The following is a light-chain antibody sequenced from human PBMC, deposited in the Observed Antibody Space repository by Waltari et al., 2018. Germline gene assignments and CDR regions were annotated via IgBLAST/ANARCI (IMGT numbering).Light chain of an antibody. CDR1: QSLLHSDGKTY. J-gene: IGKJ2*01. CDR3: MQGIHLPYT. Sequence: DILMTQTPLSLSVTPGQPASISCKSSQSLLHSDGKTYLYWYLQKPGKSPQLLIYEVSGRFSGVPDRFSGSGSGTDFTLKISRVEAEDVGVYYCMQGIHLPYTFGQGTKLEIK. V-gene: IGKV2-29*02. CDR2: EVS.